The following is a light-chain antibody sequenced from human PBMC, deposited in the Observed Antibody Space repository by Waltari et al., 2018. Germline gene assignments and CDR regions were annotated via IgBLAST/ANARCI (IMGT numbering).Light chain of an antibody. CDR3: MQGTHWPWT. CDR2: KGS. CDR1: QSLVHSDGTTY. Sequence: DVVMTQSPPSLPVTLGQPASISCRSSQSLVHSDGTTYLSWFHQRPGQSPRRLLYKGSRRDCGVPGRFIATGSGRDFTLEISRVETEDFGVYYCMQGTHWPWTFGRGTKVEV. J-gene: IGKJ1*01. V-gene: IGKV2-30*02.